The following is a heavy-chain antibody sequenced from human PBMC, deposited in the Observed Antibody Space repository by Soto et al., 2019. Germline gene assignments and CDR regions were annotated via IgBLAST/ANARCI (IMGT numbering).Heavy chain of an antibody. Sequence: QVQLVESGGGVVQPGRSLRLSCAASGFTFSSYAMHWVRQAPGKGLEWVAVISYDGSNKYYADSLKGRFTISRDNSKNALYLQMNGLRAEGTAVYYCARGYEWSPDYWGQGTLVTVSS. V-gene: IGHV3-30-3*01. CDR1: GFTFSSYA. CDR3: ARGYEWSPDY. CDR2: ISYDGSNK. J-gene: IGHJ4*02. D-gene: IGHD3-3*01.